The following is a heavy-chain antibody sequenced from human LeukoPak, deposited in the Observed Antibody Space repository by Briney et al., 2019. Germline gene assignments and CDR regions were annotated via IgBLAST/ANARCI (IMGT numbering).Heavy chain of an antibody. D-gene: IGHD3-22*01. CDR1: GGSISSYY. CDR3: ARAPTTYYYDSSGYSADALDI. J-gene: IGHJ3*02. Sequence: SETLSLTCTVSGGSISSYYWSWIRQPPGKGLEWIGSIYYSGSTDYNPPLKSRVTISVDTSNNQFSLRLSSVTAADTAVYYCARAPTTYYYDSSGYSADALDIWGQGTMVTVSS. CDR2: IYYSGST. V-gene: IGHV4-59*01.